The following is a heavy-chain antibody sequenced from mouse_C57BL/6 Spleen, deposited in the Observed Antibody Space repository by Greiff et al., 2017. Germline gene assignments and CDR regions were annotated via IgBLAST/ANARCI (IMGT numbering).Heavy chain of an antibody. CDR1: GFTFTSYG. D-gene: IGHD2-1*01. CDR2: ICSGGSET. V-gene: IGHV5-6*01. Sequence: EVKLMESGADLVKPGGSLKLSCAASGFTFTSYGMSWVRQTPGKRLEWVGTICSGGSETYYPENVKGRFTISRDNANNTVYLQISSLKTEDTAMYYCARQRGNYNSYYFDYWGQGTTVTVSS. J-gene: IGHJ2*01. CDR3: ARQRGNYNSYYFDY.